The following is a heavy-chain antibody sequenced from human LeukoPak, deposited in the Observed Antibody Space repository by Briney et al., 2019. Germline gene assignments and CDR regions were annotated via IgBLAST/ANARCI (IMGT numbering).Heavy chain of an antibody. Sequence: ASVTVSCKASGYTFTDSYMHWVRQAPGQGLEWMGWINPKTGGTNYAQRFQGRVTMTRDTSIRTAYMELNSLRSDGTAVYYCARDGRLTIFVRGIITEGSPPKNWGQGTLVTVSS. CDR3: ARDGRLTIFVRGIITEGSPPKN. D-gene: IGHD3-10*01. CDR2: INPKTGGT. J-gene: IGHJ4*02. CDR1: GYTFTDSY. V-gene: IGHV1-2*02.